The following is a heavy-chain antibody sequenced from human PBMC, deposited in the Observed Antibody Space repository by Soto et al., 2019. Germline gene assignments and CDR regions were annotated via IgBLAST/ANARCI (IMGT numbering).Heavy chain of an antibody. CDR3: ARGDRGAFDL. CDR1: GFTFSYYW. J-gene: IGHJ3*01. CDR2: IHSDGSST. Sequence: EVQLLESGGGLVQPGESLRLSCAASGFTFSYYWMHWVRQAPGMGLVWVSRIHSDGSSTTYADSVKGRFTISRDNARNTRYLTVNSLRAEDTAVYYCARGDRGAFDLWGQGTVLTVSS. V-gene: IGHV3-74*01. D-gene: IGHD1-26*01.